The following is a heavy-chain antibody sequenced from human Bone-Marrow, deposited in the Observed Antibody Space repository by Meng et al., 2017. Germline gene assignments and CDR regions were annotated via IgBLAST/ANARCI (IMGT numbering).Heavy chain of an antibody. J-gene: IGHJ4*02. Sequence: GESLKISCAASGFTFSSYSMNWVRQAPGKGLEWVSSISSSSSYIYYADSVKGRFTISRDNSKNTLYLQMNSLRAEDTDVYYCARAPSPHYYDSSGQFDYWGQGTLVTVSS. CDR2: ISSSSSYI. V-gene: IGHV3-21*01. CDR1: GFTFSSYS. CDR3: ARAPSPHYYDSSGQFDY. D-gene: IGHD3-22*01.